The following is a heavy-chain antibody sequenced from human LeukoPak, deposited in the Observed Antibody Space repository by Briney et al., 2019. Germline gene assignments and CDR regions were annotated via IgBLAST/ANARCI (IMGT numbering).Heavy chain of an antibody. CDR1: GFTVSSNY. CDR2: IYSGGST. D-gene: IGHD1-26*01. Sequence: GGSLRLSCAASGFTVSSNYMSWVRQAPGKGLEWASVIYSGGSTYYADSVKGRFTISRDNSKNTLYLQMNSLRAEDTAVYYCARDLWWELPQLGGNYWGQGTLVTVSS. CDR3: ARDLWWELPQLGGNY. J-gene: IGHJ4*02. V-gene: IGHV3-53*01.